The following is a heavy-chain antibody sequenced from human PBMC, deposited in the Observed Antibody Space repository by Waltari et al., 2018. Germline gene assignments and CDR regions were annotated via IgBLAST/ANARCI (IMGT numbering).Heavy chain of an antibody. CDR2: ISGSGGAT. J-gene: IGHJ4*02. CDR3: KGQTDY. Sequence: VRLVESGGGLVQPGGSLRLSCAASGFTFTSYAMSWVRPAPGKGLEWVSAISGSGGATYYADSMKGRFTISRDNSKNTVYLQINSLRAEDTAIYYCKGQTDYWGQGTLVTVSS. V-gene: IGHV3-23*04. CDR1: GFTFTSYA.